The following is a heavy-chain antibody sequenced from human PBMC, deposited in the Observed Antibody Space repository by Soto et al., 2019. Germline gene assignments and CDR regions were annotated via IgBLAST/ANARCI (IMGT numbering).Heavy chain of an antibody. D-gene: IGHD3-10*01. J-gene: IGHJ3*02. CDR1: GGSISSYY. CDR3: ARVWGGAFDI. CDR2: IYYSGST. Sequence: PSETLSLTCTVSGGSISSYYWSWIRQPPGKGLEWIGYIYYSGSTNYNPSLKSRVTISVDTSKNQFSLKPSSVTAADTAVYYCARVWGGAFDIWGQGTMVT. V-gene: IGHV4-59*01.